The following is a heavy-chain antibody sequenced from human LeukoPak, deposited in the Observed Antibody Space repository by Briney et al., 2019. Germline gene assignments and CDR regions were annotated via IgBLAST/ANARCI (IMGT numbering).Heavy chain of an antibody. Sequence: PGGSLRLSCAASGFIFKNYAMSWVRQAPGKGLEWVSIISGTSDTTRYGDSVRGRFTTSRDNPRNTLYLQMNSLRADDTAVYYCAKADATIGGAFDIWGQGTVVTVSS. V-gene: IGHV3-23*01. D-gene: IGHD3-3*01. CDR2: ISGTSDTT. CDR3: AKADATIGGAFDI. CDR1: GFIFKNYA. J-gene: IGHJ3*02.